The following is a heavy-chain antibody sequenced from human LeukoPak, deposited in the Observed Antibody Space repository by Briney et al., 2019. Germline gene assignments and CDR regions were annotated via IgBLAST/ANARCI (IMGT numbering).Heavy chain of an antibody. D-gene: IGHD6-6*01. V-gene: IGHV4-30-4*08. Sequence: SQTLSLTCTVSGGSISSGDYYWSWIRQPPGKGLEWIGYIYYSGSTYYNPSLKSRVTISVNTSKNQFSLKLSSVTAADTAVYYCAQGGDYSSSSVFDYWGQGTLVTVSS. CDR1: GGSISSGDYY. CDR3: AQGGDYSSSSVFDY. CDR2: IYYSGST. J-gene: IGHJ4*02.